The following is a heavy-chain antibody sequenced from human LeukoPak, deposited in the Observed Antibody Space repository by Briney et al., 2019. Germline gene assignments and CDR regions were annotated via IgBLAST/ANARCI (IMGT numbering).Heavy chain of an antibody. J-gene: IGHJ4*02. CDR3: ARGGAGPFNF. CDR1: GFTFSSYA. Sequence: GGSLRLSCAASGFTFSSYAMHWVRQAPGRGLEWVAFIAFDGANEYYADSVKGRFTISKDSSNNTLYLQMNSLRPEDTALYYCARGGAGPFNFWGQGSLVTVSS. V-gene: IGHV3-30-3*01. D-gene: IGHD6-19*01. CDR2: IAFDGANE.